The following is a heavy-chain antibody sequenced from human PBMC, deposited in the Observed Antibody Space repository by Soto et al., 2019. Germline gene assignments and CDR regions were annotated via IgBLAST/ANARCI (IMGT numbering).Heavy chain of an antibody. CDR1: GGSISSYY. CDR2: IYTSGST. CDR3: ARHYSSGSRNWFDP. D-gene: IGHD6-19*01. J-gene: IGHJ5*02. Sequence: SETLSLTCTVSGGSISSYYWSWIRQPAGKGLEWIGRIYTSGSTNYNPSLKSRVTMSVDTSKNQFSLKLSSVTAADTAVYYCARHYSSGSRNWFDPWGQGTLVTVSS. V-gene: IGHV4-4*07.